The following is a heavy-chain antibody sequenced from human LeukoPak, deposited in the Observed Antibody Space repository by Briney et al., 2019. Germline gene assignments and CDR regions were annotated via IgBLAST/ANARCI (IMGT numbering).Heavy chain of an antibody. V-gene: IGHV3-66*01. CDR3: ARNSNRYMDV. CDR2: IYSGGST. J-gene: IGHJ6*03. CDR1: GFTFSNYA. D-gene: IGHD2/OR15-2a*01. Sequence: GGSLRLSCEASGFTFSNYAMSWVRQAPGKGLEWVSVIYSGGSTYYADSVKGRFTISRDNSKNTLYLQMNSLRAEDTAVYYCARNSNRYMDVWGKGTTVTVSS.